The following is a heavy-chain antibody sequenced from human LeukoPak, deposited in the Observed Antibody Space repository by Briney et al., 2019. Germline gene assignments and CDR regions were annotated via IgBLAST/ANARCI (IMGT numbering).Heavy chain of an antibody. J-gene: IGHJ4*02. CDR3: ARAGYCSSTSCYALDAFDY. Sequence: GGSLRLSCAASGFTFSSYAMHWVRQAPGKGLEWVAVISYDGSNKYYADSVKGRFTISRDNSKNTLYLQMNSLRAEDTAVYYCARAGYCSSTSCYALDAFDYWGQGTLVTVSS. D-gene: IGHD2-2*01. V-gene: IGHV3-30-3*01. CDR2: ISYDGSNK. CDR1: GFTFSSYA.